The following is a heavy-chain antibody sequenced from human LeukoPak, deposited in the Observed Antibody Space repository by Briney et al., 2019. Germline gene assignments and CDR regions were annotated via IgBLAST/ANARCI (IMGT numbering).Heavy chain of an antibody. V-gene: IGHV1-3*01. J-gene: IGHJ4*02. CDR2: INAGNGNT. Sequence: ASVKVSCKASGYTFTSYAMHWVRQAPGQRLEWMGWINAGNGNTKYSQKFQGRVTITRDTSASTAYMELSSLRSEDTAVYYCARDRVVRGVTGGLGYWGQGTLVTVSS. CDR1: GYTFTSYA. CDR3: ARDRVVRGVTGGLGY. D-gene: IGHD3-10*01.